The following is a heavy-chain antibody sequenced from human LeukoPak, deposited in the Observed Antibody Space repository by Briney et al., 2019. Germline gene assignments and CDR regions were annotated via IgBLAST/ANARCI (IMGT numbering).Heavy chain of an antibody. V-gene: IGHV3-73*01. CDR2: IRSKANSYAT. CDR3: TSRGSCSSTSCPDLYYYYYMDV. Sequence: GGSLRLSCAASGFTFSGSAMDWVRQASGKGLEWVGRIRSKANSYATAYAASVKGRFTISRDDSKNTAYLQMNSLKTEDTAVYYCTSRGSCSSTSCPDLYYYYYMDVWGKGTTVTVSS. D-gene: IGHD2-2*01. CDR1: GFTFSGSA. J-gene: IGHJ6*03.